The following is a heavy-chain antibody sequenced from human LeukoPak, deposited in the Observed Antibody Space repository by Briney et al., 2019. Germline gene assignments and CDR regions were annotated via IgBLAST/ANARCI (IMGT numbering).Heavy chain of an antibody. CDR1: GDTFRSSA. V-gene: IGHV1-69*04. J-gene: IGHJ5*02. Sequence: SVKVSCKASGDTFRSSAISWVRQAPGQGLEWMGRIIPILGITNYPQKFQGRVTITADKSTNTAYMELSSLRSEDTAVYYCAVAGREGWFDPWGQGTLVTVSS. CDR2: IIPILGIT. CDR3: AVAGREGWFDP. D-gene: IGHD6-19*01.